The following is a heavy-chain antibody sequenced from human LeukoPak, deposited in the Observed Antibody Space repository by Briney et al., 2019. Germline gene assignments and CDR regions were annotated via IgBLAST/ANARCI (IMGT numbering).Heavy chain of an antibody. CDR1: GGSFSGYY. D-gene: IGHD6-19*01. CDR2: INESGST. J-gene: IGHJ4*02. V-gene: IGHV4-34*01. CDR3: ARIAVAGTRKGNYFDY. Sequence: SETLSLTCAVYGGSFSGYYWSWIRQPPGKGLEWIGEINESGSTYYNPSLKSRITLSVDTSNNHFSLKLTTLTAADTAVYYCARIAVAGTRKGNYFDYWGQGTLVTVSS.